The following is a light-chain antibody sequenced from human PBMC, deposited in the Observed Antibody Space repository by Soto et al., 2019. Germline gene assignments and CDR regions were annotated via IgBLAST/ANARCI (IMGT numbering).Light chain of an antibody. J-gene: IGKJ4*01. CDR2: AAS. Sequence: DIQMTQSPSSLSASVGDRVTITCQASQSISSYLNWYQQKPGKAPKLLIYAASSLQSGVPSRFSRSGSGTDFTLTISSLQPEDFATFYCQQSYSTPLTFGGGTKVDIK. CDR3: QQSYSTPLT. V-gene: IGKV1-39*01. CDR1: QSISSY.